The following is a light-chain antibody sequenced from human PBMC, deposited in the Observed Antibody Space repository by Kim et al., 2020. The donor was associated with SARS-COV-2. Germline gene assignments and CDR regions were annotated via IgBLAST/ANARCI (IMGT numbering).Light chain of an antibody. CDR2: DDR. Sequence: GQSVTISSSRTSSDVGGYNYVSWYQQHPGKAPKLLIYDDRKRPSGVPDRFSGSKSGNTASLTISGLQAEDEADYYCGSYTTSTTIVFGGGTQLTV. J-gene: IGLJ2*01. CDR1: SSDVGGYNY. CDR3: GSYTTSTTIV. V-gene: IGLV2-11*01.